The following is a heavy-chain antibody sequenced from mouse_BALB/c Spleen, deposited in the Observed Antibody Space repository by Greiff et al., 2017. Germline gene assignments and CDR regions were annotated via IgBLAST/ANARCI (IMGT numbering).Heavy chain of an antibody. V-gene: IGHV3-2*02. CDR3: ARLGNWDVRFAY. Sequence: EVQLQESGPGLVKPSQSLSLTCTVTGYSITSDYAWNWIRQFPGNKLEWMGYISYSGSTSYNPSLKSRISITRDTSKNQFFLQLNSVTTEDTATYYCARLGNWDVRFAYWGQGTLVTVSA. D-gene: IGHD4-1*01. CDR1: GYSITSDYA. CDR2: ISYSGST. J-gene: IGHJ3*01.